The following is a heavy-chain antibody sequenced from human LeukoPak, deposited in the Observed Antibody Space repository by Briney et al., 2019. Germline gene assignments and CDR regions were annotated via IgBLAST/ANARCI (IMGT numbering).Heavy chain of an antibody. V-gene: IGHV3-21*01. Sequence: PGGSLRLSCAASGFTFSTYSMNWVRQAPGKGLEWVSSIDRSSTYIFYADSVKGRFTISRDNAKNSLYLQMNSLRAEDTAVYYCARWEGSSWYKGNNQYNWFDPWGQGTLVTVSS. CDR1: GFTFSTYS. CDR2: IDRSSTYI. D-gene: IGHD6-13*01. J-gene: IGHJ5*02. CDR3: ARWEGSSWYKGNNQYNWFDP.